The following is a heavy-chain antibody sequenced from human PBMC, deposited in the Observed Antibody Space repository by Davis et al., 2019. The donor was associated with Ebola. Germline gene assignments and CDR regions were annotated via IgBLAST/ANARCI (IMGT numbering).Heavy chain of an antibody. CDR1: GFTFSSYS. CDR3: ARDLAYSSSWYHLPFDAFDI. D-gene: IGHD6-13*01. V-gene: IGHV3-21*01. J-gene: IGHJ3*02. CDR2: ISSSSSYI. Sequence: PGGSLRLSCAASGFTFSSYSMNWVRQAPGKGLEWVSSISSSSSYIYYADSVKGRFTISRDNAKNSLYLQMNSLRAEDTAVYYCARDLAYSSSWYHLPFDAFDIWGQGTMVTVSS.